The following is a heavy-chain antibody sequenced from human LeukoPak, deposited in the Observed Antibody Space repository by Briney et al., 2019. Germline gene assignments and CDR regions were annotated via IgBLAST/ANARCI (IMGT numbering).Heavy chain of an antibody. J-gene: IGHJ4*02. Sequence: ASVKVSCKASGYTFTGYYMHWVRQAPGQGLEWMGWINPNSGGTNYAQKLQGRVTMTTDTSTSTAYMELRSLRSDDTAVYYCARQGQYSSSSAEVDYWGQGTLVTVSS. V-gene: IGHV1-2*02. CDR3: ARQGQYSSSSAEVDY. CDR1: GYTFTGYY. D-gene: IGHD6-6*01. CDR2: INPNSGGT.